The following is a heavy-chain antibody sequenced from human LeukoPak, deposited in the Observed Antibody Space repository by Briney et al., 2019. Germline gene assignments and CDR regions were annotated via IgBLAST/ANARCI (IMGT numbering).Heavy chain of an antibody. V-gene: IGHV3-21*01. CDR3: ASEVKQLVGIPGDY. J-gene: IGHJ4*02. CDR1: GFTFSSYS. D-gene: IGHD6-6*01. Sequence: GGSLRLSCAASGFTFSSYSMNWVRQAPGEGLEWVSSISSSSSYIYYADSVKGRFTISRDNAKNSLYLQMNSLRAEDTAVYYCASEVKQLVGIPGDYWGQGTLVTVSS. CDR2: ISSSSSYI.